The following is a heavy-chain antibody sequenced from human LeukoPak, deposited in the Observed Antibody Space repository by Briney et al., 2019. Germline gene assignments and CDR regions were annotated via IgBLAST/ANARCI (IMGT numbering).Heavy chain of an antibody. CDR2: ITWDGSST. D-gene: IGHD6-19*01. CDR3: AKAFEAVAGTESWFDY. V-gene: IGHV3-43*01. Sequence: GGSLRLSCAASGFTFDDYTMHWVRQAPGKGLEWVSLITWDGSSTYYSDSVKDRFTISRDNSKNSLYLQMTCLRTEDSALYYCAKAFEAVAGTESWFDYWGQGTLVTVSS. J-gene: IGHJ4*02. CDR1: GFTFDDYT.